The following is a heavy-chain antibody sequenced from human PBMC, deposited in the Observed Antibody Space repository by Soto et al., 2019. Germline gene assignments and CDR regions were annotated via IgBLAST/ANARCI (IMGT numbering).Heavy chain of an antibody. D-gene: IGHD4-17*01. J-gene: IGHJ4*02. Sequence: SETLSLTCTVSGGSISSYYWSWIRQPPGKGLEWIGYIYYSGSTNYNPSLKSRVTISVDTSKNQFSLKLSSVTAADTAVYYCAREYDYGDYLDYWGQGTLVTVSS. CDR1: GGSISSYY. CDR3: AREYDYGDYLDY. V-gene: IGHV4-59*01. CDR2: IYYSGST.